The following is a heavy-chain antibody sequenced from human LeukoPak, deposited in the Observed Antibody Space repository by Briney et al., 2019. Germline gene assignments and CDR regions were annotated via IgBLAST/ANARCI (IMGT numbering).Heavy chain of an antibody. V-gene: IGHV3-64*01. J-gene: IGHJ3*02. CDR1: GFTFSSYA. CDR2: ISTNGGNT. D-gene: IGHD6-19*01. CDR3: ARRVPAAVAGTGPFDI. Sequence: GGSLRLSCAASGFTFSSYAMHWVRQAPGKGLEYVSAISTNGGNTYYSKSVKGRFTISRDNSKNMLYLQMGSLRAEDMAVYYCARRVPAAVAGTGPFDIWGQGTMVTVSS.